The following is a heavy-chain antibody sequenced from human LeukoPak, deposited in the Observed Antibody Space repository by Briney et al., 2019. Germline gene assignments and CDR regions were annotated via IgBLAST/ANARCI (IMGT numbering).Heavy chain of an antibody. CDR1: GYTFTAYH. J-gene: IGHJ1*01. D-gene: IGHD3-16*01. CDR3: VRENWYYDH. CDR2: IYPPTGGT. Sequence: RASVKVSCKTSGYTFTAYHVHWVRQAPGQGLEFMGWIYPPTGGTVLAEKFQGRVIMTRDTSITTAYMELSGLNFDDTAVYYCVRENWYYDHWGQGTLVTVSS. V-gene: IGHV1-2*02.